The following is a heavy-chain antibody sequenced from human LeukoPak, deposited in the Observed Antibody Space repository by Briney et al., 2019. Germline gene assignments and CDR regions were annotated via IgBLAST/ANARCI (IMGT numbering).Heavy chain of an antibody. Sequence: SETLSLTCAVYGGSFSGYYWSWIRQPPGKGLEWIGEINHSGSTNYNPSLKSRVTISVDTSKNQFSLKLSSMTAADTAVYYCATYGMDVWGQGTTVTVSS. CDR2: INHSGST. CDR3: ATYGMDV. J-gene: IGHJ6*02. V-gene: IGHV4-34*01. CDR1: GGSFSGYY.